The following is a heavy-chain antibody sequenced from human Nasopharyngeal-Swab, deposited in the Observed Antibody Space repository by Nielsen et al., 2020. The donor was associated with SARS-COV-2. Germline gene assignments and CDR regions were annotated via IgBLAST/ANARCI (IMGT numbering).Heavy chain of an antibody. J-gene: IGHJ4*02. D-gene: IGHD3-9*01. CDR2: ISSSSSYI. V-gene: IGHV3-21*01. Sequence: RQCPGKALEWVSSISSSSSYIYYADSVKGRFTISRDNAKNSLYLQMNSLRAEDTAVYYCARDTVLYYDILTGYALDYWGQGTLVTVSS. CDR3: ARDTVLYYDILTGYALDY.